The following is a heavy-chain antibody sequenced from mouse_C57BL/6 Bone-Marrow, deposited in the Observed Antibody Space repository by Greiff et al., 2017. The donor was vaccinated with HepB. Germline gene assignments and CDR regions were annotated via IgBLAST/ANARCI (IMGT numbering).Heavy chain of an antibody. CDR1: GYTFTDYY. CDR2: IYPGSGNT. CDR3: ARRGLRDYFDY. J-gene: IGHJ2*01. Sequence: QVQLKQSGAELVRPGASVKLSCKASGYTFTDYYINWVKQRPGQGLEWIARIYPGSGNTYYNEKFKGKATLTAEKSSSTAYMQLSSLTSEDSAVYFCARRGLRDYFDYWGQGTTLTVSS. D-gene: IGHD2-4*01. V-gene: IGHV1-76*01.